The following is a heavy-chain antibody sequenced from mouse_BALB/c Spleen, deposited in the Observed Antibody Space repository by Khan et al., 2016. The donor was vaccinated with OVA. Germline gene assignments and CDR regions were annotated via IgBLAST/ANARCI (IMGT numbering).Heavy chain of an antibody. D-gene: IGHD1-1*01. CDR3: ARRGLRWDFDY. CDR1: GYTFTSYW. CDR2: INPSTGYT. Sequence: QVQLQQSGAELAKPGASVKMSCKASGYTFTSYWMNWVKQRPGQGLEWIGYINPSTGYTEYNQKFKDKATLTADKSSSTAYMQLSSLKSEDSAVYYCARRGLRWDFDYWGQGTTLTVSS. V-gene: IGHV1-7*01. J-gene: IGHJ2*01.